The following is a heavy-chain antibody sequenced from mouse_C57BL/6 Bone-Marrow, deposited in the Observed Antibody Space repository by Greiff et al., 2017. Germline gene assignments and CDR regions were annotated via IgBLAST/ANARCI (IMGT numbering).Heavy chain of an antibody. D-gene: IGHD2-13*01. V-gene: IGHV5-12*01. CDR2: ISNGGGST. Sequence: EVMLVESGGGLVQPGGSLKLSCAASGFTFSDYYMYWVRQTPEKRLEWVAYISNGGGSTYYPDTVKGRFTISRDNAKNTLYLQVSRLKSEDTAMYYCARRGDCDYAMDYWGQGTSVTVSA. J-gene: IGHJ4*01. CDR3: ARRGDCDYAMDY. CDR1: GFTFSDYY.